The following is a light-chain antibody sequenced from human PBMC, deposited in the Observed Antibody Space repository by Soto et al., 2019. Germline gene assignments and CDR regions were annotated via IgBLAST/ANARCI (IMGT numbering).Light chain of an antibody. Sequence: QSALTQPPSASGSPGQSVTISCTGTSSDIGGYNYVSWYQQHPGKAPKLIIYEVSKWPSGVPDRFSGSKSGNTASLTVSGLQAEDEGDYYCSSYAGSNDLLFGGGTKVTVL. CDR2: EVS. J-gene: IGLJ2*01. CDR1: SSDIGGYNY. CDR3: SSYAGSNDLL. V-gene: IGLV2-8*01.